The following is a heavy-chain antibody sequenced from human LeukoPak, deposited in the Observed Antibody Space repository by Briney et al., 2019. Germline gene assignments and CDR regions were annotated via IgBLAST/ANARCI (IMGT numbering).Heavy chain of an antibody. CDR1: GGSISSYY. D-gene: IGHD1-26*01. CDR2: IYYSGCT. CDR3: AREIVGATYDAFDI. J-gene: IGHJ3*02. V-gene: IGHV4-59*01. Sequence: SETLSLTCTVSGGSISSYYWSWIRQPPGKGLEWIGYIYYSGCTNYNPSLKSRVTISVDTSKNQFSLKLSSVTAADTAVYYCAREIVGATYDAFDIWGQGTMVTVSS.